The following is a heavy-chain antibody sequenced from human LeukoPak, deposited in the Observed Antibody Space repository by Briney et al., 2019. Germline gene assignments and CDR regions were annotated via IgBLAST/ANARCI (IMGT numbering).Heavy chain of an antibody. Sequence: GGSLRLSCAASGFIFSDYWMHWVRQAPGKGLEWVSLITWDGERTFYTDSVRGRFAISRDDSNNSLYLQMNSLTPEDTALYYCAKDRAYGDFGGAFDSWGQGSLVTVSS. CDR3: AKDRAYGDFGGAFDS. D-gene: IGHD4-17*01. CDR1: GFIFSDYW. V-gene: IGHV3-43D*03. J-gene: IGHJ4*02. CDR2: ITWDGERT.